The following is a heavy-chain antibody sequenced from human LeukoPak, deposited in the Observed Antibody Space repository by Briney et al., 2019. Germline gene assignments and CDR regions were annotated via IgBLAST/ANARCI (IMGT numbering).Heavy chain of an antibody. Sequence: PSETLSLTCTVYGASFSGYYWTWIRQPPGKGLEWIGETNPSGSANYSPSLKSRVTISLDTSKNQFSLKLSSVTAADTAVYYCARVRDRSDLTWGQGTLVTVSS. J-gene: IGHJ5*01. V-gene: IGHV4-34*01. CDR3: ARVRDRSDLT. CDR2: TNPSGSA. CDR1: GASFSGYY. D-gene: IGHD3-22*01.